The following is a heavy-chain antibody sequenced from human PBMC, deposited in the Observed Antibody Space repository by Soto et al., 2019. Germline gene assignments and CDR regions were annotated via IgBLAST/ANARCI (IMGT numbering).Heavy chain of an antibody. CDR3: ARERPQLVPYFDS. CDR1: GFTFRSYA. V-gene: IGHV3-23*01. Sequence: PGGSLRLSCAASGFTFRSYAMSWVRQAPGKGLEWVSTISGGGGSTYYADSVKGRFTISSDNSKNTLYLQMNSLRAEDTAVYYCARERPQLVPYFDSWGQGTLVTVS. J-gene: IGHJ4*02. D-gene: IGHD6-13*01. CDR2: ISGGGGST.